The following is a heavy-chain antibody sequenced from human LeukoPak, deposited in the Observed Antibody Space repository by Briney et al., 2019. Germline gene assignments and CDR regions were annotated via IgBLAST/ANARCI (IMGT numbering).Heavy chain of an antibody. V-gene: IGHV3-7*05. D-gene: IGHD2-15*01. J-gene: IGHJ4*02. CDR3: AKIDSVRLHLDY. CDR1: GFSFSSDW. Sequence: GGSLRLSCAASGFSFSSDWMSWVRQAPGGGLEWEANIKQDGSETHYVDSVKGRFTISRDNAKNSLYLQMNSLRAEDTAVYYCAKIDSVRLHLDYWGQGTLVTVSS. CDR2: IKQDGSET.